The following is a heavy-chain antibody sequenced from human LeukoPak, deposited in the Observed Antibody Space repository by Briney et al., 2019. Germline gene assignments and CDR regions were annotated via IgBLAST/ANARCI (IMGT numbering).Heavy chain of an antibody. CDR1: GGSISSYY. CDR2: IYYSGST. J-gene: IGHJ3*02. V-gene: IGHV4-59*01. CDR3: ARKSIAADAFDI. Sequence: SETLSLTCTVSGGSISSYYWSWIRQPPGKGLEWIGYIYYSGSTNYNPSLKSRVTISVDMSENQLSLKLSSVIAADTAVYYCARKSIAADAFDIWGQGTMVTVSS. D-gene: IGHD6-6*01.